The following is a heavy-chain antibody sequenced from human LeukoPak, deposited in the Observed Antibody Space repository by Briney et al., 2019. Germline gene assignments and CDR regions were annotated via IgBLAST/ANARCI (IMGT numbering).Heavy chain of an antibody. CDR2: ISGSGGST. V-gene: IGHV3-23*01. D-gene: IGHD2-8*02. CDR3: SKDVNYWYNY. Sequence: GGSLRLSCAASGVTFSSYAMSWVRQAPGTGLEWVSAISGSGGSTYYADSVKGRFTISRDNSKNTLYLQMNSLRAEDTAVYYCSKDVNYWYNYWGQGTLVTVSS. J-gene: IGHJ4*02. CDR1: GVTFSSYA.